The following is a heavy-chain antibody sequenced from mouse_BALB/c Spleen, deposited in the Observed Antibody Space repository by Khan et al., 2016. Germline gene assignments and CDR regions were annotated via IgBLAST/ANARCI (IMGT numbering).Heavy chain of an antibody. J-gene: IGHJ2*01. V-gene: IGHV1-80*01. CDR3: ARGVGPDY. D-gene: IGHD4-1*01. Sequence: QIQLVQSGAELVRPGSSVKISCKASGYVFSSYWMNWVKQRPGQGLEWIGQIYPGDGDTNYNGKFKGKATLTADKSSSTAYMQLSSITSEDAAVYCCARGVGPDYWGQGTTLTVSS. CDR2: IYPGDGDT. CDR1: GYVFSSYW.